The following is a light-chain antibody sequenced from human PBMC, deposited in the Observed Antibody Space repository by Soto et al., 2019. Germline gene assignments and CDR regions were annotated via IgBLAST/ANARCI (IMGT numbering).Light chain of an antibody. CDR3: QQRSNWLIT. V-gene: IGKV3-11*01. Sequence: VLPQSPATLSLSPGERATRSCMASQSVSSYLAWYQQKPGQAPRLLIYDASNRATGIPARFSGSGSGTDFTLTISSLEPEDFAVYYCQQRSNWLITFGQGTRLEIK. J-gene: IGKJ5*01. CDR1: QSVSSY. CDR2: DAS.